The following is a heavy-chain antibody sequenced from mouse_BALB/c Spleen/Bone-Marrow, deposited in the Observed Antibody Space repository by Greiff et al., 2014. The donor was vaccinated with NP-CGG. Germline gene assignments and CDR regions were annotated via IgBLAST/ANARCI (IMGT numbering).Heavy chain of an antibody. CDR3: ARVYLWYFDV. CDR2: IWAGGST. D-gene: IGHD2-3*01. J-gene: IGHJ1*01. V-gene: IGHV2-9*02. CDR1: GFSLTSYG. Sequence: VKLMESGPGLVAPSQSLSITCTVSGFSLTSYGVHWVRQPPGKGLEWLGVIWAGGSTNYNSALMSRLSISKDNSKNQVFLKMNSLQTDDTAMYYCARVYLWYFDVWGAGTTVTVSS.